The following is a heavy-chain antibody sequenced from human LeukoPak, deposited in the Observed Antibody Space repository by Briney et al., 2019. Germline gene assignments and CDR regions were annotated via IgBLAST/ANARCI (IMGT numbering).Heavy chain of an antibody. Sequence: PSETLSLTCTVSGGSITSTNYYWGWIRQPPGKGLEWIGSIYYNGGAYYNPSLKSRVTISVDTSKDQFSLKLSSVTAADMAVYYCARLSGTHYEAIDYWGQGTPVTVSS. CDR3: ARLSGTHYEAIDY. J-gene: IGHJ4*02. CDR1: GGSITSTNYY. V-gene: IGHV4-39*01. CDR2: IYYNGGA. D-gene: IGHD1-14*01.